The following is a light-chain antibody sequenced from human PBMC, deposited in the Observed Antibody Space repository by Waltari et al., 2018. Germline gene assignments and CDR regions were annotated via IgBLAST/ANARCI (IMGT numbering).Light chain of an antibody. V-gene: IGKV3-20*01. CDR2: AAS. Sequence: VLTQFPGPLSLSPGERATVSCRASQSVSKYLAWYQQRPGQAPRLLIYAASTRATGVPDRFSGSGFGTDFSLTISRLEPEDFAVYYCQNHERLPATFGQGTKVEIK. J-gene: IGKJ1*01. CDR3: QNHERLPAT. CDR1: QSVSKY.